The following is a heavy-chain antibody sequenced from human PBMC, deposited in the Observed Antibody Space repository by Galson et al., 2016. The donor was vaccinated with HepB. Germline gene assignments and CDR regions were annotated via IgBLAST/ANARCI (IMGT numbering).Heavy chain of an antibody. V-gene: IGHV3-48*02. D-gene: IGHD3-3*01. CDR3: ARGNRNYDFWSGYYSAY. CDR2: ISSSSSTI. CDR1: GFTFSSYA. J-gene: IGHJ4*02. Sequence: SLRLSCAASGFTFSSYAMSWVRQAPGKGLEWVSYISSSSSTIYYADSVKGRFTISRDKSKNSLYLQMNSLRDEDTAVYYCARGNRNYDFWSGYYSAYWGQGTLVTVSS.